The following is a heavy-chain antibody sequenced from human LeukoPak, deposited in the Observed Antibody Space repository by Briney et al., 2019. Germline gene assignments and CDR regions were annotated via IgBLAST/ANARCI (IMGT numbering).Heavy chain of an antibody. J-gene: IGHJ3*02. Sequence: SETLSLTCTVSGGSISSYYWSWLRQPPGKGLEYIGYTHYSGSTNYNPSLKSRVTISLDTSGNQFSLKLSSVTAADTAVYYCASGYCGGACQLGGVDMWGQGTMVTVSS. V-gene: IGHV4-59*01. D-gene: IGHD2-21*02. CDR2: THYSGST. CDR3: ASGYCGGACQLGGVDM. CDR1: GGSISSYY.